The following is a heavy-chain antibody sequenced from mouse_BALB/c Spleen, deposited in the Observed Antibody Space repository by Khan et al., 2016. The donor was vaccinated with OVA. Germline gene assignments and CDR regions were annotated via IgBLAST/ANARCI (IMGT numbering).Heavy chain of an antibody. D-gene: IGHD3-1*01. Sequence: QVQLQQSGAELMKPGASVKISCKASGYTFSTYWIEWVKQRPGHGLEWIGEILPRSGSTNYNEKFKGKATFTADTSSNTAYMKLSNLTSEDSAVYYCASTARAYYYAMDYWGQGTSVTVSS. V-gene: IGHV1-9*01. J-gene: IGHJ4*01. CDR3: ASTARAYYYAMDY. CDR2: ILPRSGST. CDR1: GYTFSTYW.